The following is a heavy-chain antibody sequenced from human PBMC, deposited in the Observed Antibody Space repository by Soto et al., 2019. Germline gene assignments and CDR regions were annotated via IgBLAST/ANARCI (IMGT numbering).Heavy chain of an antibody. V-gene: IGHV4-61*01. CDR2: IYSSGRT. J-gene: IGHJ4*02. CDR1: DGSVSSGSCY. CDR3: AREKDIVVVPAAIKGGQFDY. D-gene: IGHD2-2*01. Sequence: SEILSLSCPFSDGSVSSGSCYLNWIRQPPGKGLEWIGYIYSSGRTHYNPSLKSRVTISVDTSKSQFSLKLSSVTAADTAVYYCAREKDIVVVPAAIKGGQFDYWVQGTLVTVSS.